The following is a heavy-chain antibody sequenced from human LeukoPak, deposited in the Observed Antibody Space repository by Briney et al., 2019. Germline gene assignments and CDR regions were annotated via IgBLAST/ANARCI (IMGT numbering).Heavy chain of an antibody. V-gene: IGHV3-7*03. CDR3: AKALYSGSYYVFDY. J-gene: IGHJ4*02. CDR2: IKQDETEK. D-gene: IGHD1-26*01. Sequence: GGSLRLSCTASGFTFSNFWMGWVRQAPGKGLEWVANIKQDETEKFYLGSVKGRFTISRDNSKNTLYLQMNSLRAEDTAVYYCAKALYSGSYYVFDYWGQGTLVTVSS. CDR1: GFTFSNFW.